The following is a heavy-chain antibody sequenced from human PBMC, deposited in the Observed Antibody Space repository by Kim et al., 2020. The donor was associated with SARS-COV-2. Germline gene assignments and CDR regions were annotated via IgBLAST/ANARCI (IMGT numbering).Heavy chain of an antibody. CDR3: ARDTATLSLDS. CDR2: INTNTGNP. D-gene: IGHD5-18*01. Sequence: ASVKVSCKASGYSFTRNSINWVRQAPGQGLEWMGWINTNTGNPTYAQGFAGRFVFSLDTSVTTAYLQISSLKADDTAVYYCARDTATLSLDSWGQGTLVT. CDR1: GYSFTRNS. V-gene: IGHV7-4-1*02. J-gene: IGHJ4*02.